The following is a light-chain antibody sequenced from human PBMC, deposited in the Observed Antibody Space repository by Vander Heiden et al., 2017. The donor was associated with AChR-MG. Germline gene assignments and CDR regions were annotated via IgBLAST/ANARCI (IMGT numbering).Light chain of an antibody. CDR3: SSYTGSTYRVV. Sequence: QSALTQPASVSGSPGQSLTISCTGISSDVGDDKYVSWYQQFPGKAPKVMIYDVSNRPSGVSDRFSGSESANTAYLTISGLQAEDEADYFCSSYTGSTYRVVFGGGTRLTVL. CDR2: DVS. CDR1: SSDVGDDKY. J-gene: IGLJ2*01. V-gene: IGLV2-14*03.